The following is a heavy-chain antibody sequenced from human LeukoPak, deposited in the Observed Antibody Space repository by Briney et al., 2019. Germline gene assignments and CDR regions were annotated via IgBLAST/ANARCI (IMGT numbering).Heavy chain of an antibody. V-gene: IGHV3-23*01. Sequence: GGSLRLSCAASGFTSSCLGMNWLRQAPGKGLEWVSVIMDNGGSTFYAGSVKGRFTVSRDKSKNTLYLQMSGLRAEDTAVYYCRRTLVARVVGCYSSGQGTLVTVSS. J-gene: IGHJ4*02. CDR3: RRTLVARVVGCYS. D-gene: IGHD3-22*01. CDR2: IMDNGGST. CDR1: GFTSSCLG.